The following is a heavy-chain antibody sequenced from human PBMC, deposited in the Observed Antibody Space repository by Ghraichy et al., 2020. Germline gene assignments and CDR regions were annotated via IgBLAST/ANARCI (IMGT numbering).Heavy chain of an antibody. CDR2: IYSGGST. D-gene: IGHD2-15*01. CDR1: GFTVSSNY. V-gene: IGHV3-66*01. Sequence: LSLTCAASGFTVSSNYMSWVRQAPGKGLEWVSVIYSGGSTYYADSVKGRFTISRDNSKNTLYLQMNSLRAEDTAVYYCARDFEDGAFDIWGQGTMVTVSS. J-gene: IGHJ3*02. CDR3: ARDFEDGAFDI.